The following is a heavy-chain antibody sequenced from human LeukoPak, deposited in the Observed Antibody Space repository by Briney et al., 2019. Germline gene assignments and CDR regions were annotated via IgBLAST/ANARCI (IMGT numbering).Heavy chain of an antibody. Sequence: GGSLRLSCAASGFTFRSFSMSWVRQAPGKGLEWVSSISANGVSTYYADSVKGRFTISRGNSKNTLYLQMNSLRAEDTAVYYCAKDSRESSGHFPYYYYYHYGLDVWGQGTTVTVSS. CDR3: AKDSRESSGHFPYYYYYHYGLDV. D-gene: IGHD3-22*01. V-gene: IGHV3-23*01. J-gene: IGHJ6*02. CDR2: ISANGVST. CDR1: GFTFRSFS.